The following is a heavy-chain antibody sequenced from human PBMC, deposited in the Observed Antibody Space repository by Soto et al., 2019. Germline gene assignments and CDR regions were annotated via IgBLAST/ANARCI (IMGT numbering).Heavy chain of an antibody. J-gene: IGHJ6*02. CDR1: GYTFTSYG. V-gene: IGHV1-18*01. Sequence: VQLVQSGAEVKKPGASVKVSCKASGYTFTSYGISWVRQAPGQGLEWMGWISAYNGNTNYAQKLQGRVIMTTDTPTSTAYMELRSLRSDDTAVYYCARDLAAAGIYYYYGMDVWGQGTTVTVSS. CDR3: ARDLAAAGIYYYYGMDV. CDR2: ISAYNGNT. D-gene: IGHD6-13*01.